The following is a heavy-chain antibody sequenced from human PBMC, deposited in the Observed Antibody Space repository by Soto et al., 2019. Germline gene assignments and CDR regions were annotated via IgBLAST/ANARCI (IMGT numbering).Heavy chain of an antibody. V-gene: IGHV3-23*01. CDR1: GFTFNSYA. J-gene: IGHJ6*02. Sequence: GGSLRLSCAASGFTFNSYAMNWVRQAPGKGLEWVSSITGGGVSTYYADSVKGRFTISRDNSKNTLYLQMNSLRAEDTAVYYCAKRGGYCSGGSCYYHGMDVWGQGSTVTVSS. D-gene: IGHD2-15*01. CDR3: AKRGGYCSGGSCYYHGMDV. CDR2: ITGGGVST.